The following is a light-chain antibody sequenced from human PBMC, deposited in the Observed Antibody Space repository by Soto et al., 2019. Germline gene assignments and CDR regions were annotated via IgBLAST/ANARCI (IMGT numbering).Light chain of an antibody. CDR2: AAS. Sequence: DIQMTQSPSSLSASVGDRVTITCRASQSISSYLNWYQQKQGKAPKLLIYAASSLQSGVPSRFSGSTSGTDFTLTISSLQPEDFATYYCQQSYGAPLTFGGGTKVDIK. J-gene: IGKJ4*01. V-gene: IGKV1-39*01. CDR3: QQSYGAPLT. CDR1: QSISSY.